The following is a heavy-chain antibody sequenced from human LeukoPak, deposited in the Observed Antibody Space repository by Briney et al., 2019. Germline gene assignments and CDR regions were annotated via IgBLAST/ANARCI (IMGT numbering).Heavy chain of an antibody. CDR3: TTYRAGACDI. D-gene: IGHD1-14*01. Sequence: GGSLRLSRAASGFTFSNVWMTWVRQAPGKGLEWVARVKTKTDGGTTDSAAPVKGRFIISRDDSKNPLYLQMDSLKTEDTAIYFCTTYRAGACDIWGQGTVVTVSS. CDR1: GFTFSNVW. CDR2: VKTKTDGGTT. V-gene: IGHV3-15*01. J-gene: IGHJ3*02.